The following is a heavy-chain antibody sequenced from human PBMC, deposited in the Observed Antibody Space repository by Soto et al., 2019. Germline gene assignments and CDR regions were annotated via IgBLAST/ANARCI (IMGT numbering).Heavy chain of an antibody. Sequence: GGSLRLSCAASGFTFSSYAMSWVRQAPGKGLEWVSAISGSGGSTYYADSVKGRFTISRDNSKNTLYLQMNSLRAEDTAVYYCAKPGELTTVTMPGYYFDYWGQGTLVTVSS. V-gene: IGHV3-23*01. D-gene: IGHD4-17*01. CDR2: ISGSGGST. CDR3: AKPGELTTVTMPGYYFDY. CDR1: GFTFSSYA. J-gene: IGHJ4*02.